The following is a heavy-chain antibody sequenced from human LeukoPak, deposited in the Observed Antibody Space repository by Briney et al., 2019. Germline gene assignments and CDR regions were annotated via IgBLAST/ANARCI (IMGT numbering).Heavy chain of an antibody. CDR2: INPSGGST. CDR1: GYTFTSYY. D-gene: IGHD3-10*01. J-gene: IGHJ5*02. Sequence: WASAKVSCKASGYTFTSYYMHWVRQAPGQGLEWMGIINPSGGSTSYAQKFQGRVTMTRDTSTSTVYMELSSLRSEDTAVYYCARDPAWFGEPYNWFDPWGQGTLVTVSS. V-gene: IGHV1-46*01. CDR3: ARDPAWFGEPYNWFDP.